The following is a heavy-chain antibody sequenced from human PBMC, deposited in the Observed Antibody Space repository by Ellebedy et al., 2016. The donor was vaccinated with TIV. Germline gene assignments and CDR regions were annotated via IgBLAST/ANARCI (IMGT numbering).Heavy chain of an antibody. CDR3: ARSALRYFDWLTTGGNWFDP. CDR1: GGSFSGYY. D-gene: IGHD3-9*01. Sequence: MPSETLSLTCAVYGGSFSGYYWSWIRQPPGKGLEWIGEINHSGSTNYNPSLKSRVTISVDTSKNQFSLKLSSVTAADTAVYYCARSALRYFDWLTTGGNWFDPWGQGTLVTVSS. J-gene: IGHJ5*02. CDR2: INHSGST. V-gene: IGHV4-34*01.